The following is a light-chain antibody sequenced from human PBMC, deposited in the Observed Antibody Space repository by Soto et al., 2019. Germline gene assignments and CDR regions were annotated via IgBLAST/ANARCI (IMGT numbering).Light chain of an antibody. CDR1: QSISSW. J-gene: IGKJ5*01. CDR3: QQYNSYAIT. V-gene: IGKV1-5*01. Sequence: DIQMTQSPSTLSASVGAIVTITCRARQSISSWLAWYQQKPGKAHKRLIYDASSLESGVPSRFSGSGSGPEFTRTISSMQPDDFATWYCQQYNSYAITFGQGTRLEIK. CDR2: DAS.